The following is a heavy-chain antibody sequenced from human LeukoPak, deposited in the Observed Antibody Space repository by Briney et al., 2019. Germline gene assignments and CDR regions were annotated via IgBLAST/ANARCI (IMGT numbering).Heavy chain of an antibody. CDR1: GYTFTGYY. J-gene: IGHJ5*02. D-gene: IGHD3-3*01. CDR2: INPNSGAT. CDR3: VRDLXDFWRGVWFDP. Sequence: ASVKVSCKASGYTFTGYYMHWVRQAPGQGLEWLGWINPNSGATNCAQRFKGRVTMTRDTSLSTAYVELTSLTSDDTATYFCVRDLXDFWRGVWFDPWGQGTLVXVSS. V-gene: IGHV1-2*02.